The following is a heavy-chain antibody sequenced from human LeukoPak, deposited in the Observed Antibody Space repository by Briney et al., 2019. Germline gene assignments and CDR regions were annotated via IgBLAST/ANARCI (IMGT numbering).Heavy chain of an antibody. CDR3: ASSPPLTSIDY. D-gene: IGHD3-16*02. CDR1: GFTFSSYA. J-gene: IGHJ4*02. CDR2: ISYDGSNK. Sequence: GGSLRLSCAASGFTFSSYAMHWVRQAPGKGLEWVAVISYDGSNKYYADSMKGRFTISRDNSKNTLYLQMNSLRAEDTAVYYCASSPPLTSIDYWGQGTLVTVSS. V-gene: IGHV3-30-3*01.